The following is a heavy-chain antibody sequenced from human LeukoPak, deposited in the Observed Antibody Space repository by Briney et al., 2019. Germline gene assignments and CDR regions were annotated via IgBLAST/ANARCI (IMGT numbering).Heavy chain of an antibody. CDR2: ISAYNGNT. Sequence: ASVKVSCKASGYTFSSYGISRVRQAPGQGLEWMGWISAYNGNTNYAQKLQGRVTMTTDTSTTTAYMELRSLRSDDTAVYYCARERLQFDHFDTCGQGGLVTVSS. CDR3: ARERLQFDHFDT. V-gene: IGHV1-18*01. J-gene: IGHJ4*02. D-gene: IGHD5-24*01. CDR1: GYTFSSYG.